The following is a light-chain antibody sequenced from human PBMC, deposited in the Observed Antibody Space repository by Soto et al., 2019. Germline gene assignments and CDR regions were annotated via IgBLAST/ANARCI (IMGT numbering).Light chain of an antibody. V-gene: IGKV1-13*02. Sequence: ALQVTQSPSSLSASVGDRVTITCRASQAIRGALAWYQQKPGKPPKLLIYGVSGLESGVESRSSGSGSGKKFTLTISSLQPEDFGTYYCQQFLSYPITFGHGTRLEIK. CDR3: QQFLSYPIT. J-gene: IGKJ5*01. CDR1: QAIRGA. CDR2: GVS.